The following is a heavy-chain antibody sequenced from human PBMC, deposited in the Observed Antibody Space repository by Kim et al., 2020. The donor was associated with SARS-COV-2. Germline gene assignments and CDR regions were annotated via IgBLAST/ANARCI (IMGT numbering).Heavy chain of an antibody. CDR2: IYWDDDK. J-gene: IGHJ4*02. CDR3: ALSSSWGDYDY. Sequence: SGPTLVHPTQTLTLTCSFSGFSLNTSGVGVGWIRQPPGKALEWLAVIYWDDDKRYSPSLKSRLTVTKDTPKNRVVLTMTNMDSVETATYYCALSSSWGDYDYWGQGTLVTVSS. CDR1: GFSLNTSGVG. V-gene: IGHV2-5*02. D-gene: IGHD2-2*01.